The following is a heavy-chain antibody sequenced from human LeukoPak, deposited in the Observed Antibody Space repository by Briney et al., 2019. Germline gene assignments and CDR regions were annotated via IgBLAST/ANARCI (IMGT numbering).Heavy chain of an antibody. CDR2: INHSGST. Sequence: SETLSLTCTVSGGSISSGGYYWSWIRQPPGKGLEWIGEINHSGSTNYNPSLKSRVTISVDTSKNQFSLKLSSVTAADTAVYYCARGPIVVVPAAQERGYYGSGAFDPWGQGTLVTVSS. CDR3: ARGPIVVVPAAQERGYYGSGAFDP. V-gene: IGHV4-39*07. D-gene: IGHD2-2*01. CDR1: GGSISSGGYY. J-gene: IGHJ5*02.